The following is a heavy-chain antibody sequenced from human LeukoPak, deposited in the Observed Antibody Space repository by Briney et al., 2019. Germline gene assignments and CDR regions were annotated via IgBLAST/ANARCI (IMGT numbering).Heavy chain of an antibody. Sequence: PGGSLRLSCAASGFTFDDYAMHWVRQAPGKGLEWVSGISWNSGSIGYADSVKGRFTISRDNAKNSLYLQINSLRAEDTALYYCAKGAFSGSYYGYFDYWGQGTLVTVSS. CDR2: ISWNSGSI. V-gene: IGHV3-9*01. CDR3: AKGAFSGSYYGYFDY. CDR1: GFTFDDYA. J-gene: IGHJ4*02. D-gene: IGHD1-26*01.